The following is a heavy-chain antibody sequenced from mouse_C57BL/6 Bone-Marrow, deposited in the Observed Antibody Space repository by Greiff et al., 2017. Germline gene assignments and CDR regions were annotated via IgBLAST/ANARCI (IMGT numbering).Heavy chain of an antibody. CDR3: ARGVLQRFPLDY. V-gene: IGHV1-55*01. D-gene: IGHD1-1*01. CDR1: GYTFTSYW. J-gene: IGHJ2*01. CDR2: IYPGSGST. Sequence: VQLQQSGAELVKPGASVKMSCKASGYTFTSYWITWVKQRPGQGLEWIGDIYPGSGSTNYNEKFKSKATLTVDTSSSTAYMQLSSLTSEDSAVYYCARGVLQRFPLDYWGQGTTLTVSS.